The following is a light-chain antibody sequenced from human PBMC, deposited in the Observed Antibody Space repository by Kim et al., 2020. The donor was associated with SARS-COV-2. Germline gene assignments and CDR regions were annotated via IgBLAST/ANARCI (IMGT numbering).Light chain of an antibody. CDR2: LNSDGSH. CDR3: QTWDTGIQV. J-gene: IGLJ3*02. CDR1: SGHSSYA. V-gene: IGLV4-69*01. Sequence: ASVKLTCTLSSGHSSYAIAWHQQQPEKGPRYLMKLNSDGSHSKGDGIPGRFSGSSSGAERYLTISSLQSEDEADYYCQTWDTGIQVFGGGTQLTVL.